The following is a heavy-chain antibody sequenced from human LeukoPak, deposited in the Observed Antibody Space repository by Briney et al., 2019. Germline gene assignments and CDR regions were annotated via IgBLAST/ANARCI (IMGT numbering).Heavy chain of an antibody. CDR1: GGSISSSSYY. CDR3: ARVRISRGYYMDV. D-gene: IGHD2/OR15-2a*01. Sequence: PSETLSLTCTVSGGSISSSSYYWGWIRQPPGKGLEWIGEINHSGSTNYNPSLKSRVTISVDTSKNQFSLKLSSVTAADTAVYYCARVRISRGYYMDVWGKGTTVTVSS. V-gene: IGHV4-39*07. J-gene: IGHJ6*03. CDR2: INHSGST.